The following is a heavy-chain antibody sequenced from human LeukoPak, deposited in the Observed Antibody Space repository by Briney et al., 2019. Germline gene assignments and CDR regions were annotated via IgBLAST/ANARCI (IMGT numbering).Heavy chain of an antibody. CDR2: IYHTGTT. V-gene: IGHV4-59*08. D-gene: IGHD1-26*01. CDR1: GGSLSPYY. CDR3: ARLDSGDHGNIPH. Sequence: SETLSLTCTVSGGSLSPYYWTWIRQPPGKGLEWIGYIYHTGTTRYNPSLNSRVTISVETSKNQFSLRLDSVTAADTAIYYCARLDSGDHGNIPHWGQGTLVTVSS. J-gene: IGHJ1*01.